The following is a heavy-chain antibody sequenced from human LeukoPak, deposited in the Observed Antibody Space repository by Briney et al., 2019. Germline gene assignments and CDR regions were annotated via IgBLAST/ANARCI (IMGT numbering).Heavy chain of an antibody. V-gene: IGHV3-74*01. CDR3: ARTRGNAFDI. D-gene: IGHD3-16*01. J-gene: IGHJ3*02. CDR1: GLTFSSDW. Sequence: GGPLRLSCVGSGLTFSSDWMHWVRQAPGKGPVWVSRINTDGDSTVYADSVKGRFTISKDNAKNTLYLQMNSLRLEDTATYYCARTRGNAFDIWGQGTMVTVSS. CDR2: INTDGDST.